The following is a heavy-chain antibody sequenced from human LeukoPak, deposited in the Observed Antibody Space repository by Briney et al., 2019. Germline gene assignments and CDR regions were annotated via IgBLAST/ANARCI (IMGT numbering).Heavy chain of an antibody. CDR3: AKTYDSSGYSFDY. J-gene: IGHJ4*02. CDR1: GFTFSNHA. V-gene: IGHV3-23*01. Sequence: GGSLRLSCVVSGFTFSNHAMSWVRQAPGKGLEWVSAISGSGDNTFYAGSVRGRFTISRDNSKNTLYLQMDSLRAEDTAIYYCAKTYDSSGYSFDYWGQGTLVTVSS. CDR2: ISGSGDNT. D-gene: IGHD3-22*01.